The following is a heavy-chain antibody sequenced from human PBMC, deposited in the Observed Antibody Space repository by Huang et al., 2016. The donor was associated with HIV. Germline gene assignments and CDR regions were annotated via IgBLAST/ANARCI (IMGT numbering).Heavy chain of an antibody. CDR3: ARARGFLYDSTGYYSRYYFDS. CDR2: MNPKSGNT. J-gene: IGHJ4*02. D-gene: IGHD3-22*01. Sequence: QVQLVQSGAEVKKPGASVKVSCKASGFNFNNYDFNWVRQASGQGLEWMGWMNPKSGNTGYAQKFQGRVTITRNTSITTAYMELRSLRSEDTAVEYCARARGFLYDSTGYYSRYYFDSWGQGTLVTISS. V-gene: IGHV1-8*03. CDR1: GFNFNNYD.